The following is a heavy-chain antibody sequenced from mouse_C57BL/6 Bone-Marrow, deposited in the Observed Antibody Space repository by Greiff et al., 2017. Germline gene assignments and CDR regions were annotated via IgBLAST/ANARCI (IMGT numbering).Heavy chain of an antibody. CDR1: GYTFTSYW. Sequence: QVQLQQPGAELVKPGASVKLSCKASGYTFTSYWMHWVKQRPGQGLEWIGMIHPNSGSTNYNEKFKSKATLTVDNSSSTAYMQLSSLTSEDSAVYYCARRAYYYGSSSYYFDYWGQGTTLTVSS. CDR3: ARRAYYYGSSSYYFDY. J-gene: IGHJ2*01. D-gene: IGHD1-1*01. V-gene: IGHV1-64*01. CDR2: IHPNSGST.